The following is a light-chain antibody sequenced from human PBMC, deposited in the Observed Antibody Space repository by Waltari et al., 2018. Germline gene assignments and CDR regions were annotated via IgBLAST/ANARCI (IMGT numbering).Light chain of an antibody. V-gene: IGKV1-5*01. J-gene: IGKJ2*01. CDR1: QNMNSY. CDR2: GAS. Sequence: DIQMTQSPSTLSASVGDRVSITCRASQNMNSYLAWYQQKPGKAPKLLIYGASSLESGVPLRFSGTASGTEFTLTISSLQPDDFATYYCHRYDSFPNTFGQGTKLEI. CDR3: HRYDSFPNT.